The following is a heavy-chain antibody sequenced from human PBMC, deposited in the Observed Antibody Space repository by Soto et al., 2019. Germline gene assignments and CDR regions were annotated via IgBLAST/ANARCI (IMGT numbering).Heavy chain of an antibody. D-gene: IGHD3-16*01. J-gene: IGHJ5*02. CDR2: MNPNSGNT. CDR1: GYTFTSYD. CDR3: ARLKQDYAVA. V-gene: IGHV1-8*01. Sequence: QVQLVQSGAEVKKPGASVKVSCKASGYTFTSYDINWARLATGQGLEWMGWMNPNSGNTAYAQKFQGRVTMTRNTSISTAYMELSSLRSEDTAAYYCARLKQDYAVAWGQGTLVTVSS.